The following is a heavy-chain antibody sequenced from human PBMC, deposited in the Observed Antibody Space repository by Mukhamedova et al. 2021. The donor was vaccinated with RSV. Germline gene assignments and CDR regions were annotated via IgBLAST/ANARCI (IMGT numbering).Heavy chain of an antibody. D-gene: IGHD3-22*01. Sequence: GKGLEWVSGINWNGGSMGYADSVTGRFTISRDNAKNSLYLQMNSLRPEDTALYYCAKAFDSSGYYTEYYFDLWGHGTLVTVSS. J-gene: IGHJ4*01. CDR3: AKAFDSSGYYTEYYFDL. CDR2: INWNGGSM. V-gene: IGHV3-9*01.